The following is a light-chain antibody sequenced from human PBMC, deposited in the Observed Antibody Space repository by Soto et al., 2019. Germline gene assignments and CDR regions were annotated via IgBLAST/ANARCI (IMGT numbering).Light chain of an antibody. CDR3: CSYAGSSTWV. CDR2: EVS. J-gene: IGLJ3*02. V-gene: IGLV2-23*02. CDR1: ISDVGSYNL. Sequence: QSVLTQPASVSWSPGQSITISCTGTISDVGSYNLVSWYQQHPGKAPKLMIYEVSKRPSGVSNRFSGSKSGNTASLTISGLQAEDEADYYCCSYAGSSTWVFGGGTKLTVL.